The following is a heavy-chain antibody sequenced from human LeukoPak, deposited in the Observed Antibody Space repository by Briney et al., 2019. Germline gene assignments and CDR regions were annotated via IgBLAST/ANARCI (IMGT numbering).Heavy chain of an antibody. CDR1: GFTFSSYE. CDR3: ARSPSRDFDY. CDR2: ISSSGSTI. J-gene: IGHJ4*02. Sequence: QSGGSLRLSCAASGFTFSSYEMTWVRQAPGKGLEWVSYISSSGSTIYYADSVKGRFTISRDNAKNSLYLQMNSLRAEDTAVYYCARSPSRDFDYWGQGTLVTVSS. V-gene: IGHV3-48*03.